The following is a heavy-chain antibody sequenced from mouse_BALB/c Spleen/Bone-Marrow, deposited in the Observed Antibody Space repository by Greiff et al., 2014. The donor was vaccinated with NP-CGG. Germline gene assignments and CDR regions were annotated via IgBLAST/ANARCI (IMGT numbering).Heavy chain of an antibody. D-gene: IGHD1-2*01. V-gene: IGHV1S81*02. J-gene: IGHJ1*01. Sequence: QVQLQQSGAELVKPGASVKLSCKVSGYTFTNYYVYWVKQRPGQGLEWIGEINPSNGVTNFNEKFMSKATLTVDNSSSTAYMHHNSLTYEDSAVYYCTRSGFYGYGTYFDVWGGGNPGNVSS. CDR3: TRSGFYGYGTYFDV. CDR2: INPSNGVT. CDR1: GYTFTNYY.